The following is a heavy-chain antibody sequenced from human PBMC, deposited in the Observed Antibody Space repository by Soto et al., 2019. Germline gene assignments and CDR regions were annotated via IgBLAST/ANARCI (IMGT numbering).Heavy chain of an antibody. D-gene: IGHD3-3*01. CDR1: GFTFDDYA. J-gene: IGHJ6*03. V-gene: IGHV3-9*01. Sequence: VQLVESGGGLVQPGRSLRLSCAASGFTFDDYAMHWVRQAPGKGLEWVSGISWNSGSIGYADSVKGRFTISRDNAKNSLYLQMNSLRAEDTALYYCAKDRLEWLSHGYYMDVWGKGTTVTVSS. CDR2: ISWNSGSI. CDR3: AKDRLEWLSHGYYMDV.